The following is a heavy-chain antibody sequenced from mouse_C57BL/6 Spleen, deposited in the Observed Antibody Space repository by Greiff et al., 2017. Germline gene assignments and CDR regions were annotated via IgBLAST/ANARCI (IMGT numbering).Heavy chain of an antibody. V-gene: IGHV1-55*01. CDR2: IYPGSGST. CDR1: GYTFTSYW. J-gene: IGHJ4*01. D-gene: IGHD1-1*01. CDR3: ARCSGTTVVAPDAMDY. Sequence: QVQLQQPGAELVKPGASVKMSCKASGYTFTSYWITWVKQRPGQGLAWIGDIYPGSGSTNYNEKFKSKATLTVDTSSSTAYMQLSSLTSEESAVYYCARCSGTTVVAPDAMDYWGQGTSVTVSS.